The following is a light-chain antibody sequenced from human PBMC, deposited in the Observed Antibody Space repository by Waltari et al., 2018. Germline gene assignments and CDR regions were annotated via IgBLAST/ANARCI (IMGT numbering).Light chain of an antibody. V-gene: IGLV2-14*03. CDR1: RSDVD. J-gene: IGLJ3*02. CDR2: DVS. CDR3: SSYTTSHSWV. Sequence: QSALTQPASVSGSPGQSLTIFCTGTRSDVDVSWYQQHPGKPPKVIIHDVSNRPSGVSNRFSGSKSGNTASLTISGLQAEDEADYYCSSYTTSHSWVFGGGTKLTVL.